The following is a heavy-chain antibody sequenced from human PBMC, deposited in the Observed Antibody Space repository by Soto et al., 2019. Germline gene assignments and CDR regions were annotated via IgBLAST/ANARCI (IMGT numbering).Heavy chain of an antibody. Sequence: GESLKISCKCSGYSFTSYWIGWVRQMPGKGLEWMGIIYPGDSDTRYSPSFQGQVTISADKSISTAYLQWSSLKASDTAMHYSARPELAGKSIACHYGMDVWSEDTTVTVSS. V-gene: IGHV5-51*01. CDR3: ARPELAGKSIACHYGMDV. J-gene: IGHJ6*04. CDR1: GYSFTSYW. D-gene: IGHD6-6*01. CDR2: IYPGDSDT.